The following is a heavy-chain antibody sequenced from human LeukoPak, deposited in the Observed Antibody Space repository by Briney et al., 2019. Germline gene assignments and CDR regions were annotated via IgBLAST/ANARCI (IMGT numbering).Heavy chain of an antibody. D-gene: IGHD3-9*01. CDR1: GYTITSYA. CDR3: AREHDIWAGFGFDY. J-gene: IGHJ4*02. V-gene: IGHV1-3*01. CDR2: INAGNGNT. Sequence: GASVKVSCKASGYTITSYAIQWVRQAPGQKLEWMGWINAGNGNTKYSQKFQGRVTITGDTSASTAYMELSSLRSEDTAVYYCAREHDIWAGFGFDYWGQGTLVTVSS.